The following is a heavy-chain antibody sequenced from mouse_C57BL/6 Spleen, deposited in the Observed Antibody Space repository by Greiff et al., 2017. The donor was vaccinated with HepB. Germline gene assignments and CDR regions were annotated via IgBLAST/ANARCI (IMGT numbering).Heavy chain of an antibody. CDR2: IHPSDSNT. J-gene: IGHJ3*01. D-gene: IGHD1-1*01. CDR3: AIERDYYGSEGFAY. Sequence: QVQLQQPGAELVKPGASVKVSCKASGYTFTSYWMHWVKQRPGQGLEWIGRIHPSDSNTNYNQKFKGKATLTVDKSSSTAYMQLSSLTSEDSAVYYCAIERDYYGSEGFAYWGQGTLVTVSA. V-gene: IGHV1-74*01. CDR1: GYTFTSYW.